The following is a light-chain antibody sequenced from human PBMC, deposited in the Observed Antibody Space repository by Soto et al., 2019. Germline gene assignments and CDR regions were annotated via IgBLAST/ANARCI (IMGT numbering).Light chain of an antibody. Sequence: DIQMTQSPSTLSASVEDRVTITCRASQSISSYSAWYQQKPGTAPQVLIFEASSFVSGGPSRFGGSKSWTEFTRRIGSFHADDSAADYCQQYHNYSGTFGQGTEVDVK. CDR1: QSISSY. J-gene: IGKJ1*01. V-gene: IGKV1-5*01. CDR3: QQYHNYSGT. CDR2: EAS.